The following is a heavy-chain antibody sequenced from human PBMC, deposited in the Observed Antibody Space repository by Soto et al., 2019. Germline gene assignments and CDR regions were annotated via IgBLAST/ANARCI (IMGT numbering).Heavy chain of an antibody. Sequence: GASVKVSCKASGCTFSSYTISWVRQAPGQGLEWMGRIIPILGIANYAQKFQGRVTITADKSTSTAYMELSSLRSEDTAVYYCARDLGVGYCSGGSCYRNAFDIWGQGTMVTVSS. CDR3: ARDLGVGYCSGGSCYRNAFDI. CDR2: IIPILGIA. J-gene: IGHJ3*02. D-gene: IGHD2-15*01. V-gene: IGHV1-69*04. CDR1: GCTFSSYT.